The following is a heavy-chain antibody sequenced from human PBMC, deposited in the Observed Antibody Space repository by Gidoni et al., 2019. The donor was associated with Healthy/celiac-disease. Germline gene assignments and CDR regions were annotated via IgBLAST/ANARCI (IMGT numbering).Heavy chain of an antibody. CDR2: ISGSGGST. V-gene: IGHV3-23*01. J-gene: IGHJ4*02. Sequence: EVQLLESGGGLVQPGGSLRLSCAASGFTFSSYAMSWVRQAPGKGLEWVSAISGSGGSTYYADSVKGRFTISRDNSKNTLYLQMNSLRAEDTAVYYCAKDIEGAPHYYDSSGYGPLFDYWGQGTLVTVSS. CDR3: AKDIEGAPHYYDSSGYGPLFDY. D-gene: IGHD3-22*01. CDR1: GFTFSSYA.